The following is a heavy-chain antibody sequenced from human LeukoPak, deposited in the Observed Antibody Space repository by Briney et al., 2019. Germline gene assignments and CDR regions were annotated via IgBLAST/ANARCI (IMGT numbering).Heavy chain of an antibody. J-gene: IGHJ4*02. CDR3: AKVRAPSGWFNSDY. CDR2: ISGSGDPT. CDR1: GFTFSNYV. D-gene: IGHD6-19*01. Sequence: GGSLRLSCAASGFTFSNYVMSWVRQAPGKGLEWVSGISGSGDPTYYADSVKGRFTISRDNSKNTLYLQMNSLRVEDTAAYYCAKVRAPSGWFNSDYWGQGTLVTVSS. V-gene: IGHV3-23*01.